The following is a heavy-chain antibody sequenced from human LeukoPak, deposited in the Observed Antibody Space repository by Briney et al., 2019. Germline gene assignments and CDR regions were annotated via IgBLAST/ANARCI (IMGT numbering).Heavy chain of an antibody. Sequence: PSETLSLTCAVHGGSFSGYYWSWIRQPPGKGLEWIGEINHSGSTNYNPSLKSRVTISVDTSKNQFSLKLSSVTAADTAVYYCARGLRYCSGGSCSHYYYYYGMDVWGQGTTVTVSS. CDR2: INHSGST. V-gene: IGHV4-34*01. CDR1: GGSFSGYY. J-gene: IGHJ6*02. CDR3: ARGLRYCSGGSCSHYYYYYGMDV. D-gene: IGHD2-15*01.